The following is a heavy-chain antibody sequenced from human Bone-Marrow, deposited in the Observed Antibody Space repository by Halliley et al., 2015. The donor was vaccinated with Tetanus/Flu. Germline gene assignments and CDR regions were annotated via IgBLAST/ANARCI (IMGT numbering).Heavy chain of an antibody. Sequence: SLRLSCAASGLTFSNYNMMWVRQAPGQGLEWVSSISTMSSYINYADSVGGRFTVSRDNAKNSLYLQMNSLSAGDTAVYFCARGFGGGGNWFLDHWGRGTLVTVSS. J-gene: IGHJ4*02. CDR2: ISTMSSYI. CDR1: GLTFSNYN. V-gene: IGHV3-21*01. CDR3: ARGFGGGGNWFLDH. D-gene: IGHD3-10*01.